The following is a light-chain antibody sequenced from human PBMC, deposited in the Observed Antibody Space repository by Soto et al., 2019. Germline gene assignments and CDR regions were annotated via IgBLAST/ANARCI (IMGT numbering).Light chain of an antibody. CDR3: QQANSFPFT. J-gene: IGKJ5*01. Sequence: DIQITQSPSSVSASVGDRVTITCRASQGITGWLAWYQQKPGKAPKLLIYGASSLQSGVPSRFSGSGSGTDFTLTISSLQPEDFATYYCQQANSFPFTFGQGTRLEIK. V-gene: IGKV1-12*02. CDR1: QGITGW. CDR2: GAS.